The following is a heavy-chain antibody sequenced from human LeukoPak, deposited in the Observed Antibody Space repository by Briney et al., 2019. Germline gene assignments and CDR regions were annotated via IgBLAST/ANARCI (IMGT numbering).Heavy chain of an antibody. Sequence: SETLSLTCTVSGGSISSSLWWTWVRQPPGKGLEWIGEIYHDGTTNYKSSLKSRATISVDKSKIQFSLKLNSVTAADTAVYYCARRITGTLAPIDYWGQGTLVTVSS. J-gene: IGHJ4*02. V-gene: IGHV4-4*02. CDR1: GGSISSSLW. CDR2: IYHDGTT. CDR3: ARRITGTLAPIDY. D-gene: IGHD1-20*01.